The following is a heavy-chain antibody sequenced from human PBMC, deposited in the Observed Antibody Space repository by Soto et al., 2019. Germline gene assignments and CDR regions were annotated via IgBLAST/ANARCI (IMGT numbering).Heavy chain of an antibody. Sequence: GGSLRLSCAASGFTFSNYGMHWVRQAPGKGLEWVAIIAYDGTNTYYADSVKGRFTISRDNSKNTLYLQMNSLRDEDTAVYYCAKDDGTFFYDTSGYPLDYWGQGTLVTVSS. CDR2: IAYDGTNT. V-gene: IGHV3-30*18. J-gene: IGHJ4*02. CDR1: GFTFSNYG. D-gene: IGHD3-22*01. CDR3: AKDDGTFFYDTSGYPLDY.